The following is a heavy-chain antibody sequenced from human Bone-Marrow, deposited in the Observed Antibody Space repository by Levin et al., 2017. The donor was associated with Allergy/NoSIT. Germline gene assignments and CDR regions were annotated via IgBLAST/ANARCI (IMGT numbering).Heavy chain of an antibody. V-gene: IGHV3-7*01. CDR2: IKPDGSDK. CDR1: GFTLSQYW. D-gene: IGHD2-2*01. Sequence: ASVKVSCVASGFTLSQYWMTWVRQAPGKGLEWVAKIKPDGSDKFYADSLKGRLTISRDNTRKSMPLQINNLRAEDTAVYYCARDSFSTSSGLDYYYGMDVWGQGTTVTVSS. CDR3: ARDSFSTSSGLDYYYGMDV. J-gene: IGHJ6*02.